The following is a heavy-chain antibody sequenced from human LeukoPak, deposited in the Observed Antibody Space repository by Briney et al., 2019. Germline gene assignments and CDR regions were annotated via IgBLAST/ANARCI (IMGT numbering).Heavy chain of an antibody. CDR1: GYSFTSYW. CDR2: IYPGDSDT. Sequence: GETLQISCNGSGYSFTSYWIGWMRQMPGKGLEWMGIIYPGDSDTSNNPSFQGQVTISAHKSISTAYLQWSSLKESDTAMYYCARSDTIFGVVITYNWFETWGEGTLVTVSS. D-gene: IGHD3-3*01. CDR3: ARSDTIFGVVITYNWFET. V-gene: IGHV5-51*01. J-gene: IGHJ5*02.